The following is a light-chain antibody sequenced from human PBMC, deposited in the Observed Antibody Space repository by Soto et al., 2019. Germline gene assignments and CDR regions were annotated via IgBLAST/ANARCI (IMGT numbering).Light chain of an antibody. CDR2: RGT. Sequence: ALAQPASVSGSPGQSITISCTGTSSDVGAYDAVSWYQQHPGKAPQVIIYRGTKRPSGVSTRFSGSVSGNTASLTVSGLQAEDEAEYFCCSSAPESTHVFGTGTKVTVL. V-gene: IGLV2-23*01. CDR3: CSSAPESTHV. CDR1: SSDVGAYDA. J-gene: IGLJ1*01.